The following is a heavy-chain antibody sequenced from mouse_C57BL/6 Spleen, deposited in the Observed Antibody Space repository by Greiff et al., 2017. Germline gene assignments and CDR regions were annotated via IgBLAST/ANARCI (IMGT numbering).Heavy chain of an antibody. Sequence: DVKLVESGGGLVQPGGSLKLSCAASGFTFSDYYMYWVRQTPEKRLEWVAYISNGGGSTYYPDTVKGRFTISRDNAKNTLYLQMSRLKSEDTAMYYCARHVVATGFDYWGQGTTLTVSS. V-gene: IGHV5-12*01. J-gene: IGHJ2*01. D-gene: IGHD1-1*01. CDR1: GFTFSDYY. CDR2: ISNGGGST. CDR3: ARHVVATGFDY.